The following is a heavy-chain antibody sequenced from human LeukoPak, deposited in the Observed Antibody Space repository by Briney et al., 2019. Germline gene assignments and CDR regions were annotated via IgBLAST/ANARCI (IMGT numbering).Heavy chain of an antibody. CDR1: GFTVSSNY. CDR2: IYSGGST. CDR3: ARDPRYSSGQSDY. Sequence: GGSLRLSCAASGFTVSSNYMSWVRQAPGKGLEWVSVIYSGGSTYYADSVKGRFTISRDNSKNTLYLQMNSLRAEDTAVYYCARDPRYSSGQSDYWGQGTLVTVSS. D-gene: IGHD6-19*01. J-gene: IGHJ4*02. V-gene: IGHV3-66*01.